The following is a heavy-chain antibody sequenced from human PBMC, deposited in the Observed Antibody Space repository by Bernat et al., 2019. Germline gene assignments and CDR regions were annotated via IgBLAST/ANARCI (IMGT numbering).Heavy chain of an antibody. D-gene: IGHD1-14*01. CDR1: GFTFSSYA. J-gene: IGHJ6*02. CDR3: ARPLIITSYYYYGMDV. V-gene: IGHV3-23*04. Sequence: EVQLVESGGDLVQPGGSLRLSCAASGFTFSSYAMSWVRQAPGKGLEWVSGISGSGGSTYYADSVKGRFTISRDNSKNTLYLQMNSLRAEDTAVYYCARPLIITSYYYYGMDVWGQGTTVTVSS. CDR2: ISGSGGST.